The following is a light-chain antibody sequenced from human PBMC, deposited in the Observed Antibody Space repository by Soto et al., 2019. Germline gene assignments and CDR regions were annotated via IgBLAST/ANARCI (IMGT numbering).Light chain of an antibody. Sequence: QSVLTQPPSASGTPGQRVTLSCSESSSNIGSNYVYWYQQLPGTAPKLLIYRNNQRPSGVPDRFSGSKSGTSASLAISGLRSEDEADYYCAAWDDSLSAVVFGGGTKVTVL. CDR2: RNN. CDR3: AAWDDSLSAVV. CDR1: SSNIGSNY. V-gene: IGLV1-47*01. J-gene: IGLJ2*01.